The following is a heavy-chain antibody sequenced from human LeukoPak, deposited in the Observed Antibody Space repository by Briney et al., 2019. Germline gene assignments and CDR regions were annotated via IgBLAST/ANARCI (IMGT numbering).Heavy chain of an antibody. V-gene: IGHV3-48*04. J-gene: IGHJ4*02. D-gene: IGHD4-17*01. CDR3: AISYGDYLNGESPQIDY. CDR2: ISSSSSTI. Sequence: GGSLRLSCAASGFTFSSYSMNWVRQAPGKGLEWVSYISSSSSTIYYADSVKGRFTISRDNAKNSLYLQMNSLRAEDTAVYYCAISYGDYLNGESPQIDYWGQGTLVTVSS. CDR1: GFTFSSYS.